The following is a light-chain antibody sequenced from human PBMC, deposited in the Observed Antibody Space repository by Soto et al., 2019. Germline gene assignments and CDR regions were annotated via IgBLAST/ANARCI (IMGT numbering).Light chain of an antibody. CDR1: QSIGKH. CDR2: SVS. Sequence: DIQMTQSPSSLSASVGDTVTITCRASQSIGKHLNWYQQKPGKAPKFLIYSVSSLQSGVPSSFSGSGSGTDFTLTINSLQPEDLATYYCQQGYSSAITFGQGTRLEIK. J-gene: IGKJ5*01. V-gene: IGKV1-39*01. CDR3: QQGYSSAIT.